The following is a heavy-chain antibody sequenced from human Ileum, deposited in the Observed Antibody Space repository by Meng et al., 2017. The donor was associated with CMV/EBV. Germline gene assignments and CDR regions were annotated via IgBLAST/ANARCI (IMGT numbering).Heavy chain of an antibody. V-gene: IGHV3-72*01. D-gene: IGHD2-2*01. CDR2: SRNKANSYST. CDR3: VSSYCSSSSCYYYYGMDV. J-gene: IGHJ6*02. CDR1: GFSFSDYY. Sequence: GESLKISCAVSGFSFSDYYMDWVRQTPGRGLEWVGRSRNKANSYSTKYAASVNGRFTVSRNDSENTLYLQMNSLKTEDTAVYYCVSSYCSSSSCYYYYGMDVWGQGTTVTVSS.